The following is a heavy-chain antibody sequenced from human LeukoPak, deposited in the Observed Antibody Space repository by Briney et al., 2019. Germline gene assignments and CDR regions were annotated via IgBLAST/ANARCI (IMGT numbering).Heavy chain of an antibody. J-gene: IGHJ4*02. D-gene: IGHD6-6*01. CDR1: GGSISSSSYY. CDR3: ARDTRGSSSAYDY. CDR2: IYYSGST. V-gene: IGHV4-39*07. Sequence: PSETLSLTCTVSGGSISSSSYYWGWIRQPPGKGLEWIGSIYYSGSTYHNPSLKSRVTISVDTSKNQFSLKLSSVTAADTAVYYCARDTRGSSSAYDYWGQGTLVTVSS.